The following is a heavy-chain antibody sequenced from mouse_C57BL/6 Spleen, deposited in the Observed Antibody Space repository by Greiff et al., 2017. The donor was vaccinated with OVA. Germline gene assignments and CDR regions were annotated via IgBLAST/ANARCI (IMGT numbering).Heavy chain of an antibody. Sequence: VQLKESGPELVKPGASVKISCKASGYSFTGYYMNWVKQSPEKGLEWIGEINPSTGGTTYNQKFKAKATLTVDKSSSTAYMQLKSLTSEDSAVYYCARGGLDYAMDYWGQGTSVTVSS. CDR2: INPSTGGT. CDR1: GYSFTGYY. J-gene: IGHJ4*01. D-gene: IGHD3-3*01. CDR3: ARGGLDYAMDY. V-gene: IGHV1-42*01.